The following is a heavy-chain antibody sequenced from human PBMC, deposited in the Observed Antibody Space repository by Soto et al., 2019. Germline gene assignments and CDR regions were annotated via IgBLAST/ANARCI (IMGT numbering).Heavy chain of an antibody. V-gene: IGHV2-70*01. Sequence: SGPTLVNPTQTLTLTCTFSGFPLSTSGMCVSWIRQPPGKALEWLALIDWDDDKYYSTSLKTRLTISKDTSKNQVVLTMTNMDPVDTATYYCARSTGGLRYFDWLDGFDPWGQGTLVTVS. J-gene: IGHJ5*02. CDR2: IDWDDDK. CDR1: GFPLSTSGMC. D-gene: IGHD3-9*01. CDR3: ARSTGGLRYFDWLDGFDP.